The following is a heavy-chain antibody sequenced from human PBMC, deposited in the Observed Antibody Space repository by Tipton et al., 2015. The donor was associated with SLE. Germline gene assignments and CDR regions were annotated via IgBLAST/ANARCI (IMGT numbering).Heavy chain of an antibody. CDR2: IGYVYRSQST. D-gene: IGHD6-13*01. V-gene: IGHV4-59*11. Sequence: LRLSCTVSGGSINDHYWTWIRQPPGKGLEWIGYIGYVYRSQSTNYNASLKSRVTMSLESSKNQFSLKLTSVTAADTADYYCASGYSSSWYRALDYWGQGTLVTVSS. CDR3: ASGYSSSWYRALDY. J-gene: IGHJ4*02. CDR1: GGSINDHY.